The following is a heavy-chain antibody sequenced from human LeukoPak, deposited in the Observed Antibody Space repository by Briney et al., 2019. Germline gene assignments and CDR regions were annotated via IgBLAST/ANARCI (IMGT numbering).Heavy chain of an antibody. J-gene: IGHJ4*02. CDR2: MNPNRGNT. V-gene: IGHV1-8*03. CDR1: GYTFSSCD. CDR3: ARFITMIVVVLLWGYYFDY. D-gene: IGHD3-22*01. Sequence: ASVKVSSKASGYTFSSCDINWVRQATGQGLEWMGWMNPNRGNTVYAQKFQGRVTITRNTSISTAYMELSSLRSEDTAVYYCARFITMIVVVLLWGYYFDYWGQGTLVTVSS.